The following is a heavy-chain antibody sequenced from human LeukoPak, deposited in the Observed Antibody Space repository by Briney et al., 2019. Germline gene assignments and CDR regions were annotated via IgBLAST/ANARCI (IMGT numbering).Heavy chain of an antibody. J-gene: IGHJ4*02. D-gene: IGHD1-14*01. CDR2: ISGHTGKT. CDR3: ASLVNECQPLKTDDH. CDR1: DYNFINYG. Sequence: ASVKVSCKAPDYNFINYGVIWVRQAPGEGLEWIGWISGHTGKTEYAQKFQDRVTMTSVKSTATAYMELRSLKSDDTAVYYCASLVNECQPLKTDDHWRQATLVTVSS. V-gene: IGHV1-18*01.